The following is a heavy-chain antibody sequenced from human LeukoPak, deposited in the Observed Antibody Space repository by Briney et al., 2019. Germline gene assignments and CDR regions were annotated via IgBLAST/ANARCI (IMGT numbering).Heavy chain of an antibody. V-gene: IGHV3-21*01. Sequence: GGSLRLSCAASGFTFSSYSMNWVRQAPGKGLEWVSSISSSSSYIYYADSVKGRFAISRDNAKNSLYLQMNSLRAEDTAVYYCARDAITMVRGVISPWGQGTLVTVSS. D-gene: IGHD3-10*01. CDR1: GFTFSSYS. CDR2: ISSSSSYI. J-gene: IGHJ5*02. CDR3: ARDAITMVRGVISP.